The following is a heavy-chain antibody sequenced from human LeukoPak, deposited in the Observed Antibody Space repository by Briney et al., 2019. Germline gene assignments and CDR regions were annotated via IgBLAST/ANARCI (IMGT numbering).Heavy chain of an antibody. J-gene: IGHJ4*02. CDR3: ARAPDSSGYYAPLDH. CDR1: GFTFSNHA. CDR2: IAYDGNNK. V-gene: IGHV3-30*01. D-gene: IGHD3-22*01. Sequence: GGSLRLSCAASGFTFSNHAMHWVRQGPGKGLECVTVIAYDGNNKYYADSVKGRFTISRDNSKNTLYLQMNSLRTEDTAVFYCARAPDSSGYYAPLDHWGQGTLVTVSS.